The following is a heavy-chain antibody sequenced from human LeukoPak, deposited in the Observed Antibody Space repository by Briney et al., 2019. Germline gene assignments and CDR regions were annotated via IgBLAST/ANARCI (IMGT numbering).Heavy chain of an antibody. D-gene: IGHD3-22*01. CDR2: ISSSGSTI. J-gene: IGHJ4*02. CDR3: ARGTPHDSSGYYYGHFDY. CDR1: GFTFSDYY. V-gene: IGHV3-11*01. Sequence: GGSLRLSCAASGFTFSDYYMSWIRQAPGKGLEWVSYISSSGSTIYYADSVKGRFTISRDNAKNSLYLQMNSLRAEDTAVYYCARGTPHDSSGYYYGHFDYWGQGTLVTVSS.